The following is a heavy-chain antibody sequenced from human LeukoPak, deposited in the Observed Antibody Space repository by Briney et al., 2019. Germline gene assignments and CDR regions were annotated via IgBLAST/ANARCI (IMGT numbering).Heavy chain of an antibody. CDR2: IVPVLGTT. CDR3: AREGSVDAFDI. Sequence: GASVKVSCKASGGTFSSFAISWVRPAPGQGLHWMGRIVPVLGTTRYAQKFQGRVTITAAKSTSTAYMELSSLKSEDTAVYYWAREGSVDAFDIWGQGTMVSVSS. J-gene: IGHJ3*02. V-gene: IGHV1-69*04. CDR1: GGTFSSFA.